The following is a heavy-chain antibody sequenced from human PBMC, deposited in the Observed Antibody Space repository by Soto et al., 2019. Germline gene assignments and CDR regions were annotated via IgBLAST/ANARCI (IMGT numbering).Heavy chain of an antibody. V-gene: IGHV1-24*01. D-gene: IGHD2-2*01. CDR3: TIVVVPAATGFYYYYGMDV. J-gene: IGHJ6*02. CDR2: FDPEDGET. Sequence: RASVKVSCKVSGYTLTELSMHWVRQAPGKGLEWMGGFDPEDGETIYAQKFQGRVTMTEDTSTDTAYMELSSLRSEDTAVYYCTIVVVPAATGFYYYYGMDVWGQGTTVTAP. CDR1: GYTLTELS.